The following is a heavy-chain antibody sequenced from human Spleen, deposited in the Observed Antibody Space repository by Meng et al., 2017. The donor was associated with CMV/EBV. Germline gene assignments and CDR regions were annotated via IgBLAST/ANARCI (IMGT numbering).Heavy chain of an antibody. Sequence: VQLVGAGGGLVQPGRSLRLSCAASGFTFSSYAMHWVRQAPGKGLEWVAVISYDGSNKYYADSVKGRFTISRDNSKNTLYLQMNSLRAEDTAVYYCAREGGLDYWGQGTLVTVSS. CDR3: AREGGLDY. CDR1: GFTFSSYA. J-gene: IGHJ4*02. CDR2: ISYDGSNK. D-gene: IGHD2-15*01. V-gene: IGHV3-30-3*01.